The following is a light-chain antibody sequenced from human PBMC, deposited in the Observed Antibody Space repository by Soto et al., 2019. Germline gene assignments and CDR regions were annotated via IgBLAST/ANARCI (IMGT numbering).Light chain of an antibody. CDR1: QSVRSY. V-gene: IGKV3-11*01. CDR3: HQRSKCPLT. Sequence: EIVLTQSPATLSFSQGEGATLSCRASQSVRSYLAWYQQKPGQAPRLLIYDASNRATDIPARFSDSGSGTDFTLTISSLDPEDSAVYYCHQRSKCPLTLGGGTKVDI. J-gene: IGKJ4*01. CDR2: DAS.